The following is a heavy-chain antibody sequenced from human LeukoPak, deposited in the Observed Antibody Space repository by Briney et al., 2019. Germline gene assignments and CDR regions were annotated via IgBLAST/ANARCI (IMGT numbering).Heavy chain of an antibody. CDR2: ISGSGGST. J-gene: IGHJ4*02. V-gene: IGHV3-23*01. D-gene: IGHD6-13*01. Sequence: GGSLRLSCAASGLTFSSYAMSWVRQAPGKGLEWVSAISGSGGSTYYADSAKGRFTISRDNSKNTLYLQMNSLRAEDTAVYYCAKSTGYSSSSYFDYWGQGTLVTVSS. CDR3: AKSTGYSSSSYFDY. CDR1: GLTFSSYA.